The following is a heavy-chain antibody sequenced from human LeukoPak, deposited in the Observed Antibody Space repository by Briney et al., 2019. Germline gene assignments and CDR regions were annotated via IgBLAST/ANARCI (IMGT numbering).Heavy chain of an antibody. D-gene: IGHD6-19*01. V-gene: IGHV3-7*03. J-gene: IGHJ4*02. CDR3: ARDYGSGWYDY. Sequence: GGSLRLSCAASGFTFSSYWMSCVRQAPGKGLEWVANIKQDGSEKYYVDSVRGRFTISRDNAKNSLYPQTNSLRAEDTAVYYCARDYGSGWYDYWGQGTLVTVSS. CDR1: GFTFSSYW. CDR2: IKQDGSEK.